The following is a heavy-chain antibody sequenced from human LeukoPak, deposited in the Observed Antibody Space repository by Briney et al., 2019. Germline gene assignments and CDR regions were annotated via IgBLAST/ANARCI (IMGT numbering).Heavy chain of an antibody. CDR1: VFTFSSCT. Sequence: GGSLRLSCAASVFTFSSCTMNWVRESPGPGVEWVSYISSSSSTIYYVDSVKGRFTISRDNAKMSLFLQMNNLRHEETAVYYCERESDGGYDFDYWGLGTLVTVSS. CDR2: ISSSSSTI. CDR3: ERESDGGYDFDY. J-gene: IGHJ4*02. V-gene: IGHV3-48*02. D-gene: IGHD5-12*01.